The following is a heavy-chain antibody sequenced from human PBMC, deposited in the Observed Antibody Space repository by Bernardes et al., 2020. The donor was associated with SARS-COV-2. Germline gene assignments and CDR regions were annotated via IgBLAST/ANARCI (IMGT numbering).Heavy chain of an antibody. CDR2: INHSGST. V-gene: IGHV4-34*08. CDR3: ATRVPWFDYYFDY. J-gene: IGHJ4*02. D-gene: IGHD3-22*01. CDR1: GWTFMGYY. Sequence: SETLSLTCTISGWTFMGYYWNWIRQSPGKGLEWIGEINHSGSTNYNPSLNSRVTLSVDTSKNHFSLKLNSMTAADTAVYYCATRVPWFDYYFDYWGQGTLVTVSS.